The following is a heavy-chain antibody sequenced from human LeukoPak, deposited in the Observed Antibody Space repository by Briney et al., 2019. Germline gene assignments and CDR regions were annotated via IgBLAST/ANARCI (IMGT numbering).Heavy chain of an antibody. V-gene: IGHV4-34*01. CDR2: INHSGST. D-gene: IGHD3-3*01. Sequence: PSETLSLTCAVYGGSFSGYYWSWIRQLPGKGLEWIGEINHSGSTNYNPSLKSRVTISVDTSKNQFSLKLSSVTAADTAVYYCARGFYDFWGGPRFDPWGQGTLVTVSS. J-gene: IGHJ5*02. CDR1: GGSFSGYY. CDR3: ARGFYDFWGGPRFDP.